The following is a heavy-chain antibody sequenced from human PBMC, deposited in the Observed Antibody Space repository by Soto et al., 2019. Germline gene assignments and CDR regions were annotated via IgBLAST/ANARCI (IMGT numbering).Heavy chain of an antibody. CDR1: GFTFETYA. J-gene: IGHJ4*02. V-gene: IGHV3-30*18. D-gene: IGHD2-2*01. CDR2: ISYDGSNK. Sequence: QVQLVESGGGVVQPGRSLRLSCAASGFTFETYAMHWVRLAPGKGLEWMAVISYDGSNKYYADSVKGRFTISRDNSKNTLYMQKNSLRAEDTAIYYCAKDHIVAAAPDYWGQGTLVTVSS. CDR3: AKDHIVAAAPDY.